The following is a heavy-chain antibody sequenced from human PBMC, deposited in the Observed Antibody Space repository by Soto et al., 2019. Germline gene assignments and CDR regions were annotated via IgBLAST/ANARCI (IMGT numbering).Heavy chain of an antibody. CDR2: IYPGDSDT. Sequence: GESLKISCTGWGYSFTSYWSGGVRQMPGKGLEWMGIIYPGDSDTRYSPSFHGHATISADKSISTAYLQWSRLKASDTAMYYCASPSGGGGYNDYYYGVEVWGPGTPVTVS. CDR1: GYSFTSYW. CDR3: ASPSGGGGYNDYYYGVEV. J-gene: IGHJ6*02. V-gene: IGHV5-51*01. D-gene: IGHD5-12*01.